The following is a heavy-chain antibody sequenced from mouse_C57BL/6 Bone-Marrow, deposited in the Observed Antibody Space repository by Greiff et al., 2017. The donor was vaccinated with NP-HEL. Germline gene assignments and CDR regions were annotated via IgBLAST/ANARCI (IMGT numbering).Heavy chain of an antibody. CDR1: GYPITSDY. D-gene: IGHD2-2*01. V-gene: IGHV3-8*01. Sequence: EVQLQQSGPGLAKPSQTLSLTCSVTGYPITSDYWNWIRKFPGNKLEYMGYISYSGSTYYNPSLKSRISITRDTSKNQYYLQLNSVTTEDTATYYCARSPLWLRRNYYAMDYWGQGTSVTVSS. CDR3: ARSPLWLRRNYYAMDY. CDR2: ISYSGST. J-gene: IGHJ4*01.